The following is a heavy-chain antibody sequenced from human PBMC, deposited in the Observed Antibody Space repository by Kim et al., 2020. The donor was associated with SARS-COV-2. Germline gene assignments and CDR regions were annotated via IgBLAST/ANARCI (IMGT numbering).Heavy chain of an antibody. CDR2: IDAGAGNT. CDR3: ARGWSATGIDP. D-gene: IGHD2-15*01. Sequence: ASVKVSCKASGYSFSRYAINWMRQAPGQRLEWMGWIDAGAGNTKYSQRFQGRVTITRDTSASTVYMEMSSLTSEDTAIYYCARGWSATGIDPWGQGTLVTVSS. V-gene: IGHV1-3*01. CDR1: GYSFSRYA. J-gene: IGHJ5*02.